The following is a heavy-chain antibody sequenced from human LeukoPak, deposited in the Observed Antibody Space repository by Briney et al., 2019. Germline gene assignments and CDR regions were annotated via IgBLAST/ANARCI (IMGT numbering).Heavy chain of an antibody. CDR3: ARDSSNWPRSYYNFDC. V-gene: IGHV4-61*02. CDR1: GGSISSGSYY. Sequence: PSETLSLTCTVSGGSISSGSYYWTWIRQPAGKGLEWIGRIYTSGSTSFNPSLKSRVTISVDMSKNQFSLKLSSVTAADTAVYYCARDSSNWPRSYYNFDCWGQGALVTVSS. CDR2: IYTSGST. D-gene: IGHD6-13*01. J-gene: IGHJ4*02.